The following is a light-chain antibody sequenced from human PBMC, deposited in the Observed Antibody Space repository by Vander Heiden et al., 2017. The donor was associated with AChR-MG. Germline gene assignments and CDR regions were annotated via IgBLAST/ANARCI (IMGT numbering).Light chain of an antibody. CDR3: QQDGSSPVYT. CDR1: QSVSSSY. J-gene: IGKJ2*01. V-gene: IGKV3-20*01. CDR2: GAS. Sequence: EIVLTQSPGTLSLSPGERATLSCRASQSVSSSYLAWYQQKPGQAPRLLIYGASSRATGIPDRFSGSGYGTDFTLTISRLEPEDFAVYYCQQDGSSPVYTFGQGTKLEIK.